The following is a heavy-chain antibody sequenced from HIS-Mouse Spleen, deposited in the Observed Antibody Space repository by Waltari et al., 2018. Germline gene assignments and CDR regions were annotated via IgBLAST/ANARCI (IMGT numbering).Heavy chain of an antibody. J-gene: IGHJ4*02. CDR2: INPNSGGT. CDR3: ARLYRIEYSSSSAPFDY. Sequence: QVQLVQSGAEVKKPGASVKVSCKASGYTFTGYYMHWVRQAPGQGLEWMGWINPNSGGTNYAQKFQGRVTMTRDTSISTAYMELSRLRSDDTAVYYCARLYRIEYSSSSAPFDYWGQGTLVTVSS. D-gene: IGHD6-6*01. V-gene: IGHV1-2*02. CDR1: GYTFTGYY.